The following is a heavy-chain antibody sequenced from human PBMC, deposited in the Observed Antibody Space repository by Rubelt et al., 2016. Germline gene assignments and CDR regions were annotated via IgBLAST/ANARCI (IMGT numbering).Heavy chain of an antibody. CDR3: ARDSSGYYYDFDY. Sequence: LKSRVTISVDTSKNQFSLKLSSVTAADTAVYYCARDSSGYYYDFDYWGQGTLVTVSS. V-gene: IGHV4-59*01. D-gene: IGHD3-22*01. J-gene: IGHJ4*02.